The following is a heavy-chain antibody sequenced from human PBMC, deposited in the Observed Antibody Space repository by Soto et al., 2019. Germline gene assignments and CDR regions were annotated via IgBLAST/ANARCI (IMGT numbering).Heavy chain of an antibody. CDR1: GGSFSSYY. V-gene: IGHV4-34*01. CDR2: INHSGST. J-gene: IGHJ6*03. CDR3: ARGLNFWSGYYSYYYYYMDV. D-gene: IGHD3-3*01. Sequence: PSETLSLTCAVYGGSFSSYYWRWIRQPPGKGLEWIGEINHSGSTNYNPSLKSRVTISVDTSKNQFSLKLSSVTAADTAVYYCARGLNFWSGYYSYYYYYMDVWGKGTTVTVSS.